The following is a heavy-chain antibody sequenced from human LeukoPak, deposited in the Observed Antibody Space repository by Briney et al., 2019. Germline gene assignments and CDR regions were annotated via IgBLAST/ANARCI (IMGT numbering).Heavy chain of an antibody. CDR2: IYSSGST. CDR1: GGSVTSGSNY. CDR3: AKEHMAVTGYLDG. Sequence: SETLSLTCTVSGGSVTSGSNYWSWIRQPPGRGLEWIGYIYSSGSTEYNPGLKSRVTISMDPSKNQFSLKLRSVTAADTAVYFCAKEHMAVTGYLDGWGKGTLVSVSS. J-gene: IGHJ4*02. V-gene: IGHV4-61*01. D-gene: IGHD6-19*01.